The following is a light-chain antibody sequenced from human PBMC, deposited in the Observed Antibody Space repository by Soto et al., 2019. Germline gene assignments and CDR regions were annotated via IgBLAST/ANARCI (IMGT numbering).Light chain of an antibody. Sequence: IQVIQSPSSLSASLRDTVTISCRASQGIATGLAWYQQKPGAPTKLMIYDASTLERGIPSRFSGSGSGTDFTLTISSLQPEDFATYYCQQLNSYHSITFGQGTRLEIK. V-gene: IGKV1-13*02. CDR3: QQLNSYHSIT. CDR2: DAS. CDR1: QGIATG. J-gene: IGKJ5*01.